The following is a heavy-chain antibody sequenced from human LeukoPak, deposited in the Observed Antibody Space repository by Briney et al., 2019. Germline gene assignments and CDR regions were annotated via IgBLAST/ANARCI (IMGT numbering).Heavy chain of an antibody. D-gene: IGHD6-13*01. V-gene: IGHV3-30*03. J-gene: IGHJ5*02. CDR2: ISYDGSNK. Sequence: PGGSLRLSCAASGFTFSSYGMHWVRQAPGKGLEWVAVISYDGSNKYYADSVKGRFTISRDNSKNTLYLQMNSLRAEDTAVYYCARDRSIAAAGRVFWFDPWGQGTLVTVSS. CDR1: GFTFSSYG. CDR3: ARDRSIAAAGRVFWFDP.